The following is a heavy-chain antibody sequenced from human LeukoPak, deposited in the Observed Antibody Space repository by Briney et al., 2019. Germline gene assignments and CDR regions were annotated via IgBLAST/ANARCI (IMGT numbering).Heavy chain of an antibody. D-gene: IGHD1-26*01. CDR3: ARVVGDSGSYYVDY. Sequence: ASVKVSCKASGYTFTGYYMHWVRHAPGQGLEWMGRINPNSGGTNYAQKFQGRVTMTRDTSVSTAYMELSSLRSEDTAVYYCARVVGDSGSYYVDYWGQGTLVTVSS. J-gene: IGHJ4*02. V-gene: IGHV1-2*06. CDR2: INPNSGGT. CDR1: GYTFTGYY.